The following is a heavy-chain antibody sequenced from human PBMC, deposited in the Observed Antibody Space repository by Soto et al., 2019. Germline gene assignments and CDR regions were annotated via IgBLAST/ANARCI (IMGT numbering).Heavy chain of an antibody. Sequence: GGSLRLSCAASGFNFNAYAMNWVRQAPGKGLQWVSGLVGSGADKTYADSVRGRFTISRDNSKNTLYLQMNSLRAEDTAVYYCAKVGDIVVIPDYYYMDVWGKGTTVTVSS. J-gene: IGHJ6*03. CDR1: GFNFNAYA. CDR3: AKVGDIVVIPDYYYMDV. V-gene: IGHV3-23*01. D-gene: IGHD2-2*01. CDR2: LVGSGADK.